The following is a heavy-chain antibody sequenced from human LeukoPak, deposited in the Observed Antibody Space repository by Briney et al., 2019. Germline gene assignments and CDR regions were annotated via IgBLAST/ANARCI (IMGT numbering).Heavy chain of an antibody. CDR2: ISGSGGST. J-gene: IGHJ3*02. D-gene: IGHD5-24*01. CDR3: AKVRDGYNQIRNAFDI. Sequence: PGGSLGLSCAASGFTFSSYAMSWVRQAPGKGLEWVSAISGSGGSTYYADSVKGRFTISRDNSKNTLYLQMNSLRAEDTAVYYCAKVRDGYNQIRNAFDIWGQGTMVTVSS. CDR1: GFTFSSYA. V-gene: IGHV3-23*01.